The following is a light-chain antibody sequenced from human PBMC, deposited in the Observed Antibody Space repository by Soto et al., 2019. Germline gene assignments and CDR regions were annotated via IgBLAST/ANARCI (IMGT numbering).Light chain of an antibody. V-gene: IGKV3-15*01. Sequence: EIVLTQSPGTLSLSPRERATLSSRASQSVSNNYLAWYQQKPGPATRLLIYRASTRATGVPARFSGSGSGTEFTLTISSLQSEDFALYYCQQYQNLWTFGQGTKVDIK. CDR1: QSVSNN. CDR2: RAS. J-gene: IGKJ1*01. CDR3: QQYQNLWT.